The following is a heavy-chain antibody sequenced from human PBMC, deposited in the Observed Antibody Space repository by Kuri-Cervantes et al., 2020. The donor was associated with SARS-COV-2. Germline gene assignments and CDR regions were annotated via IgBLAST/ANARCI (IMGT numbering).Heavy chain of an antibody. CDR3: AREGSYGYGDY. D-gene: IGHD5-18*01. CDR2: ISSSSSYI. J-gene: IGHJ4*02. CDR1: GFTFSSYS. Sequence: GESLKISCASSGFTFSSYSMNWVRQAPGKGLEWVSSISSSSSYIYYADSVKGRFTISRDNAKNSLYLRMNSRRAEDTAVYYCAREGSYGYGDYWGQGTLVTVSS. V-gene: IGHV3-21*01.